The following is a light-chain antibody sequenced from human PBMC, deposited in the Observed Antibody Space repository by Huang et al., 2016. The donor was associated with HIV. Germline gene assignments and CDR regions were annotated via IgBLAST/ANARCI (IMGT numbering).Light chain of an antibody. V-gene: IGKV3-11*01. Sequence: EIVLTQSPATLSLSPGERATLSCRPSQNVCNYLAWYQQKPGQAPRLLIYDASNRATGVPARFSGSGSGTDFTLTISSLEPEDFAVYYCQQRSNWPPGTFGGGTKVEIK. J-gene: IGKJ4*01. CDR1: QNVCNY. CDR3: QQRSNWPPGT. CDR2: DAS.